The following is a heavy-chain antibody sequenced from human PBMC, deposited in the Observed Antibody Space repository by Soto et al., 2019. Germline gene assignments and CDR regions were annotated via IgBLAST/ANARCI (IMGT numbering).Heavy chain of an antibody. Sequence: EVQLLESGGGLVQPGGSLRLSCAASGFTFSTYTMSWVRQAPGKGMECVSAISGTGGSSSYTDSVKGRFTISRDNSKNTLSLQMDSLRAEDTARYYCAKRAVAGRNWYFDLWGHGTLVTVSS. D-gene: IGHD6-19*01. CDR1: GFTFSTYT. CDR2: ISGTGGSS. V-gene: IGHV3-23*01. CDR3: AKRAVAGRNWYFDL. J-gene: IGHJ2*01.